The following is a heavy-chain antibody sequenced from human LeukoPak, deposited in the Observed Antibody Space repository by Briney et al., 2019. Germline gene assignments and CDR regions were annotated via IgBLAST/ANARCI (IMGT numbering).Heavy chain of an antibody. J-gene: IGHJ2*01. CDR2: INHSGST. Sequence: PSETLSLTCAVYGGSFSGYYWSWIRQPPGKGLEWIGEINHSGSTNYNPSLKSRVTISVDTSKNQFSLKLSSVTAADTAVYYCARHGGTPPRGQQPTFPDVDWYFDLWGRGTLVTVSS. V-gene: IGHV4-34*01. D-gene: IGHD6-13*01. CDR3: ARHGGTPPRGQQPTFPDVDWYFDL. CDR1: GGSFSGYY.